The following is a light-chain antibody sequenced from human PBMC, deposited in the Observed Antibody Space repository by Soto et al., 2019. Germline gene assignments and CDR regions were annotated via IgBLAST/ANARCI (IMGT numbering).Light chain of an antibody. CDR2: DVS. CDR1: SSDVGGYNS. V-gene: IGLV2-11*01. CDR3: CSYAGSYTLV. J-gene: IGLJ3*02. Sequence: QSALTQPRSVPGSPGQSVTISCTGTSSDVGGYNSVSWYQQYPGKAPKFMIYDVSKRPSGVPDRFSGSKSGNTASLTISGLQAEDEADYYCCSYAGSYTLVFGGGTKLTVL.